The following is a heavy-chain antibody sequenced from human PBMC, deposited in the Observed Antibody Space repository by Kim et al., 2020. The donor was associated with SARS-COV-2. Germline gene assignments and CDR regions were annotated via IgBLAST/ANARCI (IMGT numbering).Heavy chain of an antibody. CDR1: GYTLTELS. Sequence: ASVKVSCKVSGYTLTELSMHWVRQAPGKGLEWMGGFDPEDGETIYAQKFQGRVTMTEDTSTDTAYMELSSLRSEDTAGYYFATAPGYCSGGSCYGWFDPWGQGTLVTVSS. CDR2: FDPEDGET. V-gene: IGHV1-24*01. J-gene: IGHJ5*02. D-gene: IGHD2-15*01. CDR3: ATAPGYCSGGSCYGWFDP.